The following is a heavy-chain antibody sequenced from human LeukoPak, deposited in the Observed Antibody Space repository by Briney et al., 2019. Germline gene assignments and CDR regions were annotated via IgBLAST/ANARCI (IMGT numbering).Heavy chain of an antibody. CDR3: ARDRTMTTVTTEFDP. Sequence: ASVKVSCKVSGYTFTSYGINWVRQAPGQGLEWMGWISTYNGNANYAQKFRGRVTLTTDTSRSTVYMELRSLRSDDTAVYYCARDRTMTTVTTEFDPWGRGTLVTVSS. CDR2: ISTYNGNA. CDR1: GYTFTSYG. V-gene: IGHV1-18*01. D-gene: IGHD4-17*01. J-gene: IGHJ5*02.